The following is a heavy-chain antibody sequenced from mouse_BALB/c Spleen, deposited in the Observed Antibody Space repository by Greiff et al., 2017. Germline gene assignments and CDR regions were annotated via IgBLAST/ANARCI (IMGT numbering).Heavy chain of an antibody. D-gene: IGHD2-10*01. CDR2: IRNKANGYTT. V-gene: IGHV7-3*02. Sequence: EVQLVESGGGLVQPGGSLRLSCATSGFTFTDYYMSWVRQPPGKALEWLGFIRNKANGYTTEYSASVKGRFTISRDNSQSILYLQMNTLRAEDSATYCCARPCYGNLFAYWGQGTLVTVSA. J-gene: IGHJ3*01. CDR3: ARPCYGNLFAY. CDR1: GFTFTDYY.